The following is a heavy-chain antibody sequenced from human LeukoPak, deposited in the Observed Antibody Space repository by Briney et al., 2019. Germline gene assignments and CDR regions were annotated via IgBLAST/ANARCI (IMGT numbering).Heavy chain of an antibody. CDR1: GFTFKKYW. V-gene: IGHV3-7*01. J-gene: IGHJ4*02. CDR2: IKEDGSET. CDR3: ARETPRRGETRDGYR. D-gene: IGHD5-24*01. Sequence: TGESLRLSCAASGFTFKKYWMNWVRQVPGKGLECLANIKEDGSETYYADSVKGRFTISRDNPKNLLFLQINSLRVEDTAVYYCARETPRRGETRDGYRWGQGTVVTVSS.